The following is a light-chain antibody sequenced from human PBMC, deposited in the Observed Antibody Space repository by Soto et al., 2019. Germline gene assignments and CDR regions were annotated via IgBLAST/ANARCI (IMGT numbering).Light chain of an antibody. Sequence: QSALTQPPSASGSPGQSVTISCTGTSSDVGAYNYVSWYQQHAGKAPKLVIYEVTKRPSGVPDRFSGSKSANTSSLTVSGLQSEYEADYYCSSFAASNTWVFGGGTKLTVL. J-gene: IGLJ3*02. CDR1: SSDVGAYNY. CDR3: SSFAASNTWV. V-gene: IGLV2-8*01. CDR2: EVT.